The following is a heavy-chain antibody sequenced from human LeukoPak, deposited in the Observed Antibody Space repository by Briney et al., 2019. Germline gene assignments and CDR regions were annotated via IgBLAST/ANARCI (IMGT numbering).Heavy chain of an antibody. D-gene: IGHD3-22*01. J-gene: IGHJ4*02. Sequence: GGSLRLSCAASGFTFSAYWMHWVRQGPGKGLVWVSRINSDGSSTSYADSVKGRFTISRDNAKNTLYLQMNSLRAEDTAVYYCARDLELAYYDSSGYDYWGQGTLVTVSS. CDR3: ARDLELAYYDSSGYDY. CDR1: GFTFSAYW. CDR2: INSDGSST. V-gene: IGHV3-74*01.